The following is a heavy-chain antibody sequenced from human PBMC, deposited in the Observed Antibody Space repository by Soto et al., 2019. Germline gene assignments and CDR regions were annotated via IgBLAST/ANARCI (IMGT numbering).Heavy chain of an antibody. J-gene: IGHJ4*02. D-gene: IGHD2-15*01. CDR2: IIPIFGTA. CDR3: ARDAYCSGGSCYRPGDY. CDR1: GGTFSSYA. V-gene: IGHV1-69*12. Sequence: QVQLVQSGAEVKKPGSSVKVSCKASGGTFSSYAISWVRQAPGQGLEWMGGIIPIFGTANYAQKFQGRVTTTAYESTSTAYMELSSLRSEDTAVYYCARDAYCSGGSCYRPGDYWGQGTLVTVSS.